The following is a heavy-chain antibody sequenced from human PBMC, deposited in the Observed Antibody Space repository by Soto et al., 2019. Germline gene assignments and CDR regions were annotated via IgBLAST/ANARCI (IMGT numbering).Heavy chain of an antibody. CDR2: IIPNRGIA. CDR3: ARGSFVLRFLEWLSNFDY. Sequence: ASVKVSCKASGGTFSSYTISWVRQAPGQGLEWMGWIIPNRGIASYAQKFQGRVTMTGNTSISTAYMELSSLRSEDTAVYYCARGSFVLRFLEWLSNFDYWGQGTLVTVSS. J-gene: IGHJ4*02. CDR1: GGTFSSYT. V-gene: IGHV1-8*02. D-gene: IGHD3-3*01.